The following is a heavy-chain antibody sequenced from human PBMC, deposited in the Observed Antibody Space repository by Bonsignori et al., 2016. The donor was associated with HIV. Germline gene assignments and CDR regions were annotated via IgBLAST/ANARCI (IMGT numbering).Heavy chain of an antibody. V-gene: IGHV3-48*03. J-gene: IGHJ5*02. CDR3: ARDRGYGECWFDP. CDR2: ISSSGSTI. Sequence: VRQAPGKGLEWVSYISSSGSTIYYADSVKGRFTISRDNAKNSLYLQMNSLRAEDTAVYYCARDRGYGECWFDPWGQGTLVTVSS. D-gene: IGHD4-17*01.